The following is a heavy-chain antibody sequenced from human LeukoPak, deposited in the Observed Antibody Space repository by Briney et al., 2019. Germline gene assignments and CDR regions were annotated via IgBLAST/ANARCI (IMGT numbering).Heavy chain of an antibody. CDR3: ARGQEKNDFWSAFDC. D-gene: IGHD3-3*01. CDR1: GYTFTSYY. Sequence: RASVKASCKASGYTFTSYYIHWMRQAPGQGLEWMGIINPSGGSTSYTQSFQGRVTLTRDTSTNTVYMELSSLRSEDTAVYYCARGQEKNDFWSAFDCWGQGTLVTVSS. V-gene: IGHV1-46*01. J-gene: IGHJ4*02. CDR2: INPSGGST.